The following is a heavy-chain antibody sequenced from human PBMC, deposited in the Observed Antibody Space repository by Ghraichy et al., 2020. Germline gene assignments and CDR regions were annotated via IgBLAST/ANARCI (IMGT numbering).Heavy chain of an antibody. D-gene: IGHD3-22*01. CDR2: ITGSGGST. J-gene: IGHJ4*02. CDR3: AKGTYYFDSSGAV. Sequence: GESLNISCVASGFTFSTSAMSWVRQAPGKGLEWVSGITGSGGSTYYADSVKGRFTISRDNSQNTLYLQMNSLRGEDTAVYYCAKGTYYFDSSGAVWGQGTLVTVSS. CDR1: GFTFSTSA. V-gene: IGHV3-23*01.